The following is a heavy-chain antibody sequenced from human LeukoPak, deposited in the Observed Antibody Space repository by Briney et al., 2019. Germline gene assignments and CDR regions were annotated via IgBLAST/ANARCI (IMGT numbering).Heavy chain of an antibody. CDR1: GFTFSTYS. CDR3: ARGWFGAAAADDY. D-gene: IGHD6-13*01. Sequence: GGSLRLSCTASGFTFSTYSMKWVRQAPGKGLEWVSSISSSSSYKYYADSVKGRFTISRDNAKNSLSLQMNNLRAEDTAVYYCARGWFGAAAADDYWGQGTLVTVSS. V-gene: IGHV3-21*01. J-gene: IGHJ4*02. CDR2: ISSSSSYK.